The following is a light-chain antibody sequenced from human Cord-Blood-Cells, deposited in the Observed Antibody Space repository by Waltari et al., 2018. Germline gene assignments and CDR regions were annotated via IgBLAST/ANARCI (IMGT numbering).Light chain of an antibody. CDR3: QQRET. CDR2: AAS. CDR1: QSISSY. Sequence: DIQMTQSPSSLYASVGDRVTITCRASQSISSYLNWYQQKPGKAPKLLIYAASSLQSGVPSRFSGSGSGTDFTLTISSLQPEDFATYYCQQRETFGQGTKVEIK. V-gene: IGKV1-39*01. J-gene: IGKJ1*01.